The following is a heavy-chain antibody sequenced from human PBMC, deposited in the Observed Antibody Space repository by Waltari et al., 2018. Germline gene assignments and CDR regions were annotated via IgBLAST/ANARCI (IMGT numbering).Heavy chain of an antibody. V-gene: IGHV1-8*01. CDR1: GYTFTSYD. Sequence: QVQLVQSGAEVKKPGASVKVSCKASGYTFTSYDINWVRQATGQGLEWMGWMNPNSGNTSYAQKFQGRVTMTRNTSISTAYMELSSLRSEDTAVYYCARGQRSIFGVVTSYYFDYWGQGTLVTVSS. CDR2: MNPNSGNT. J-gene: IGHJ4*02. CDR3: ARGQRSIFGVVTSYYFDY. D-gene: IGHD3-3*01.